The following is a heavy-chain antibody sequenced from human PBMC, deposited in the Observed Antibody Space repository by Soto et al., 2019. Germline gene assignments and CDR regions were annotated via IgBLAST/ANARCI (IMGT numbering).Heavy chain of an antibody. V-gene: IGHV3-30*18. CDR3: AKDQGRGWFDP. D-gene: IGHD3-10*01. CDR1: GFTFSSYG. J-gene: IGHJ5*02. CDR2: ISYDGSNK. Sequence: QVQLVESGGGVVQPGRSLRLSCAASGFTFSSYGMHWVRQAPGKGLEWVAVISYDGSNKYYADSVKGRFTISRDNSKNTLYLQMNSLRAEDTAVYYCAKDQGRGWFDPWGQGTLVTVSS.